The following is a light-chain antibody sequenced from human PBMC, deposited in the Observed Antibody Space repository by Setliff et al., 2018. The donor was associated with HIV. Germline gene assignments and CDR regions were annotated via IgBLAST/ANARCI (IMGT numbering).Light chain of an antibody. CDR2: DTN. Sequence: QSALTQPPSVSGAPGQRVTIYCSGSSSNVGTGFGVQWYRQFPGAAPKLLIHDTNSRPSEVPVRFSGSKSGASASLAINGLEAEDEADYYCQSYDSRLNGYVFGTGTKVTVL. J-gene: IGLJ1*01. CDR1: SSNVGTGFG. V-gene: IGLV1-40*03. CDR3: QSYDSRLNGYV.